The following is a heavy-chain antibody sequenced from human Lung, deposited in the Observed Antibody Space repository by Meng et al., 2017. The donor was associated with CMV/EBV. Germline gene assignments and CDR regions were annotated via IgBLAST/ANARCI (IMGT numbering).Heavy chain of an antibody. J-gene: IGHJ4*02. V-gene: IGHV4-4*02. Sequence: QVQLQGSGPGLVKPSGTLSLTCVVSGGSISSSNWWSWVRQPPGKGLEWIGEIYHSGSTNYNPSLKSRVTISVDKSKNQFSLKLSSVTAADTAVYYCASFPPPGKQWLVTDYWGQGTLVTVSS. CDR1: GGSISSSNW. D-gene: IGHD6-19*01. CDR2: IYHSGST. CDR3: ASFPPPGKQWLVTDY.